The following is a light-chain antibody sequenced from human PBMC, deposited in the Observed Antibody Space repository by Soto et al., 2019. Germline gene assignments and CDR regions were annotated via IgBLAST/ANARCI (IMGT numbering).Light chain of an antibody. Sequence: DIQMTQSPSTLSASVGDRVSITCRASQSISRQLAWYQQKPGKAPNLLIYQASNRETGVPSRFTGSGSGTEFTLTFSSLRPDDLASYYCRQYHSYWTFGQGTKVEVK. CDR3: RQYHSYWT. V-gene: IGKV1-5*03. CDR2: QAS. CDR1: QSISRQ. J-gene: IGKJ1*01.